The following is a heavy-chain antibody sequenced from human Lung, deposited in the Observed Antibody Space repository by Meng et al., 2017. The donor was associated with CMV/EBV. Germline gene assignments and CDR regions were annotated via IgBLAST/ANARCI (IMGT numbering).Heavy chain of an antibody. CDR1: TFTSYG. Sequence: TFTSYGINWVRQATGQGLEWMGWIRVYNGDTKYEQKFQGRVTMTTDTSTSTAYMELRSLRSDDTAVYYCARRGPSYCGVDCLAWFDPWGQGTLVTVSS. D-gene: IGHD2-21*01. V-gene: IGHV1-18*01. CDR3: ARRGPSYCGVDCLAWFDP. CDR2: IRVYNGDT. J-gene: IGHJ5*02.